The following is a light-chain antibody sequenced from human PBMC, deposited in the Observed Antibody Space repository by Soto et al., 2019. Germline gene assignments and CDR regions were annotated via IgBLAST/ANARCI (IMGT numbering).Light chain of an antibody. V-gene: IGLV1-40*01. CDR1: SSNIGAVFD. J-gene: IGLJ2*01. CDR2: DNT. CDR3: QSYDSSLSGWL. Sequence: QSVLTQPPSVSGAPGQRVTISCTGSSSNIGAVFDVHWYQHLPGTAPKPLIYDNTNRPSGVPDRFSGSKSGTSASLAITGLQAEDEADYYCQSYDSSLSGWLFGGGTKLTVL.